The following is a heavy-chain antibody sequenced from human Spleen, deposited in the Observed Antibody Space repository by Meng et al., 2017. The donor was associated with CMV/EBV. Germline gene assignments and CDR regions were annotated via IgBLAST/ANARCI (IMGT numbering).Heavy chain of an antibody. Sequence: GGSLRLSCAASGFTFSSYSMNWVRQAPGKGLEWVSSIISRSSYIYYADSVKGRFTISRDNAKNSLYLQMNSLRAEDTAVYYCARDRDRGSTSPPCVWFDPWSQGTLVTVSS. J-gene: IGHJ5*02. CDR3: ARDRDRGSTSPPCVWFDP. D-gene: IGHD3-16*01. CDR2: IISRSSYI. V-gene: IGHV3-21*01. CDR1: GFTFSSYS.